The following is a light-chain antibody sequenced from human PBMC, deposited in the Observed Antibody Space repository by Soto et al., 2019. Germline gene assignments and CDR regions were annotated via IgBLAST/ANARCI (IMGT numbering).Light chain of an antibody. J-gene: IGKJ1*01. Sequence: DLQMTPSPSPLSASVGDRVTIPCRASQSISTWLAWHQQKPGKAPKLLISKASSLESGVPSRFSGSGSGTEFTLTISSLQPDDSATYYCQQYNSYRAFGQGTKVDIK. CDR2: KAS. CDR3: QQYNSYRA. CDR1: QSISTW. V-gene: IGKV1-5*03.